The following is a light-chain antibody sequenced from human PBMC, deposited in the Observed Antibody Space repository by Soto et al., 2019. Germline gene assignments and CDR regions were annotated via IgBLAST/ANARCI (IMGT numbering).Light chain of an antibody. J-gene: IGLJ1*01. CDR2: DVS. V-gene: IGLV2-14*02. CDR3: RSFTSTTTYV. Sequence: QSVLTQPASVSGSPGQSIAISCTGTGSDVGSHDLVSWYQQQSGKVPKLIIYDVSSRPSGVSNRFSGPKSGNTASLTISGLQAEDEADYYCRSFTSTTTYVFGTGTKVTVL. CDR1: GSDVGSHDL.